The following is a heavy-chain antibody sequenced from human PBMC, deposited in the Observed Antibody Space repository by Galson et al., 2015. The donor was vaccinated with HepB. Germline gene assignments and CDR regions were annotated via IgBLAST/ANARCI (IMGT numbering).Heavy chain of an antibody. D-gene: IGHD4-11*01. Sequence: SVKVSCKVSGYTLTELSMHWVRQAPGKGLEWMGGFDPEDGETIYAQKFQGRVTMTEDTSTDTAYMELSSLRSEDTAVYYCALKTTRYYYYGMDVWGQGTTVTVSS. CDR3: ALKTTRYYYYGMDV. V-gene: IGHV1-24*01. CDR1: GYTLTELS. J-gene: IGHJ6*02. CDR2: FDPEDGET.